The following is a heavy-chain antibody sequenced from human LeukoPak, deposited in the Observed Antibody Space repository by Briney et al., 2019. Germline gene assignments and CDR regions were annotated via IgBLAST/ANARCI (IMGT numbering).Heavy chain of an antibody. CDR3: ARDPSYYYDSSGYKPQDY. CDR2: IYSGGST. Sequence: GGSLRLSCAASGFTVSSNYMSWVRQAPGKGLEWVSVIYSGGSTYYADSVKGRFTISRDNSKNTLYLQMNSLRAEDTAVYYCARDPSYYYDSSGYKPQDYWGQGTLVTVSS. D-gene: IGHD3-22*01. J-gene: IGHJ4*02. V-gene: IGHV3-66*01. CDR1: GFTVSSNY.